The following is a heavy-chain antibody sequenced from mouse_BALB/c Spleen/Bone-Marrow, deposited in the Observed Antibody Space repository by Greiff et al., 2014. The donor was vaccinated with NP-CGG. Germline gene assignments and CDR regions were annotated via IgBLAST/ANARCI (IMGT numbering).Heavy chain of an antibody. CDR2: IHPNSGNT. Sequence: QVQLQQSGSVLVRPGASVKLSCKASGYTFTSSWMHWAKQRPGQGLEWIGEIHPNSGNTNYNEKFKGKATLTVDTSSSTAYVDLSSLTSEDSAVYCCARSGFDYGGQGTTLTVSS. CDR3: ARSGFDY. J-gene: IGHJ2*01. V-gene: IGHV1S130*01. D-gene: IGHD4-1*01. CDR1: GYTFTSSW.